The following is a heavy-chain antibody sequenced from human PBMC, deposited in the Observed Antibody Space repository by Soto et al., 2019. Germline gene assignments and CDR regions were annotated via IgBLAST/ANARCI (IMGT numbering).Heavy chain of an antibody. Sequence: SETLSLTCTVCGDSISSYYWCWIRQPPGKGLEWIGYIYYSGSTNYNPSLKSRVTISVDTSKNQFSLKLSSVTAADTAVYYCARVKTMGGMDVWGQGTTVT. J-gene: IGHJ6*02. D-gene: IGHD1-1*01. CDR3: ARVKTMGGMDV. CDR1: GDSISSYY. V-gene: IGHV4-59*01. CDR2: IYYSGST.